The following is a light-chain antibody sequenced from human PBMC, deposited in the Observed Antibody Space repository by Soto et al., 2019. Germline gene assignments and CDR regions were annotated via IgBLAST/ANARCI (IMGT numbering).Light chain of an antibody. J-gene: IGKJ4*01. Sequence: DIQMTQSPSSLSASVGDRVTITCQASQDISNYLNWYQQKPGKAPKLLIYDASNLETGVPSRFSRNGSGTDFTFTISSLQPEDIATYYCQQYDNLPPLTFGGGTKVEIK. CDR1: QDISNY. CDR2: DAS. CDR3: QQYDNLPPLT. V-gene: IGKV1-33*01.